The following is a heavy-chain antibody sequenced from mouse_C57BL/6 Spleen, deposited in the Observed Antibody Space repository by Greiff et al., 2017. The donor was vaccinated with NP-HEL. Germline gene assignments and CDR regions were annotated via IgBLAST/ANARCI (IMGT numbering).Heavy chain of an antibody. V-gene: IGHV1-69*01. D-gene: IGHD1-1*01. CDR2: IDPSDSYT. CDR1: GYTFTSYW. Sequence: VQLQQPGAELVMPGASVKLSCKASGYTFTSYWMHWVKQRPGQGLEWIGEIDPSDSYTNYNQKFKGKSTLTVDKSSSTAYMQLSSLTSEDSAVYYCARRGTVVAPDYWGQGTTLTVSS. J-gene: IGHJ2*01. CDR3: ARRGTVVAPDY.